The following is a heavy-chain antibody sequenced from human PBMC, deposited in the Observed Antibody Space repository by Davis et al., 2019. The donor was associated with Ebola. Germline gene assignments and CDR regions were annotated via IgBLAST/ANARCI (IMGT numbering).Heavy chain of an antibody. Sequence: GGSLRLSCAASRFTFSSYSMHWVRQAPGKGLEWVAVISYDGSNKYYADSVKGRFTISRDNSKNTLFLQMNSLRGEDTAVYYCARDLRGFSWDGYFDSWGQGTLVTVSS. D-gene: IGHD5-18*01. CDR3: ARDLRGFSWDGYFDS. CDR1: RFTFSSYS. V-gene: IGHV3-30*03. J-gene: IGHJ4*02. CDR2: ISYDGSNK.